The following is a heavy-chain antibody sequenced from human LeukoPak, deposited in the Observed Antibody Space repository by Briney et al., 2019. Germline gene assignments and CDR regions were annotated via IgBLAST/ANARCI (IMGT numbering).Heavy chain of an antibody. Sequence: GEPLKTSFKGPGYPFDNYWLGWGRQMPGKGLEWRGIFYSGESETRYSPSFQGQVTLSADKSITTAYLHWSLLKASGTALFLFARHVGPYSSGLAGFDYWRQGTLVSVCS. CDR3: ARHVGPYSSGLAGFDY. J-gene: IGHJ4*02. D-gene: IGHD6-19*01. CDR2: FYSGESET. V-gene: IGHV5-51*01. CDR1: GYPFDNYW.